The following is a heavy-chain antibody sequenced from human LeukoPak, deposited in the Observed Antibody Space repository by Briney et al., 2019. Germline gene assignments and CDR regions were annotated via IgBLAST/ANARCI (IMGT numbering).Heavy chain of an antibody. D-gene: IGHD2-15*01. V-gene: IGHV3-48*03. CDR1: GFTFSSYD. CDR2: LSSSGGTI. CDR3: ARAEYCSGSNCYRSFDY. J-gene: IGHJ4*02. Sequence: GGSLRLFCAASGFTFSSYDMHWGRQAPGKGLEWVSYLSSSGGTIYYEDSVKGRFTISRDNAKNSLYLQMNSLRAEDTAVHYCARAEYCSGSNCYRSFDYWGQGTLVTVSS.